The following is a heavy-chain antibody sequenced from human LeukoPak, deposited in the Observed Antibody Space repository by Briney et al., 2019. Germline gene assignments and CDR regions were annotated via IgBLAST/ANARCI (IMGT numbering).Heavy chain of an antibody. CDR1: GGSISTYY. CDR3: ARAGYYYDSSGYFDY. D-gene: IGHD3-22*01. V-gene: IGHV4-4*07. Sequence: PSETLSLTCTVSGGSISTYYWSWIRQPAGKGLEWIGHIYTSGSTHYNPSLKSRVTMSVDTSKNQFSLKLSSVTAADTAVYYCARAGYYYDSSGYFDYWGQGTLVTVSS. CDR2: IYTSGST. J-gene: IGHJ4*02.